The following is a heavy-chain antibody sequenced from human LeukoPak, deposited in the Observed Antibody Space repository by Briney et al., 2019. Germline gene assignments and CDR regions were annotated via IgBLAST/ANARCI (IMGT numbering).Heavy chain of an antibody. D-gene: IGHD1-1*01. V-gene: IGHV3-23*01. J-gene: IGHJ6*02. CDR1: GFTFSSYA. CDR2: ISGSGSNT. Sequence: PGGSLRLSCAASGFTFSSYAMSWVRQAPGKGLEWVSAISGSGSNTYHADSVKGRFTISRDNSKNTLYLQMNSLGAEDTAVYYCAAQLPYHFYYYGMDVWGQGTTVTVSS. CDR3: AAQLPYHFYYYGMDV.